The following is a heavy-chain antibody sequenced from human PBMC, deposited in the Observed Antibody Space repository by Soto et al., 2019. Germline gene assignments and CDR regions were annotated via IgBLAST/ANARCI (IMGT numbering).Heavy chain of an antibody. CDR1: GFTFSAYW. CDR2: INTDGSST. CDR3: ARVVAHYSGTYRTIDY. J-gene: IGHJ4*02. D-gene: IGHD1-26*01. V-gene: IGHV3-74*01. Sequence: GGSLRLSCAASGFTFSAYWMHWVRQAPGKGLVWVSGINTDGSSTSYADSVKGRFTISRDNAKNTLHLQMNSLRAEDTAVYYCARVVAHYSGTYRTIDYWGQGTLVTVSS.